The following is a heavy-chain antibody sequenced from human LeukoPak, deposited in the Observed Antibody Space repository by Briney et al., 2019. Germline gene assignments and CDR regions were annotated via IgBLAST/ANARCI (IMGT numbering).Heavy chain of an antibody. V-gene: IGHV4-39*07. CDR2: IYYSGST. D-gene: IGHD3-10*01. CDR1: GGSISSSSYY. Sequence: SETLSLTCTVSGGSISSSSYYWGWIRQPPGKGLEWIGCIYYSGSTYYNPSLKSRVTISVDTSKNQFSLKLRSVTAADTAVYYCARGGYYGLGNDFRFDPWGQGTLVTVSS. J-gene: IGHJ5*02. CDR3: ARGGYYGLGNDFRFDP.